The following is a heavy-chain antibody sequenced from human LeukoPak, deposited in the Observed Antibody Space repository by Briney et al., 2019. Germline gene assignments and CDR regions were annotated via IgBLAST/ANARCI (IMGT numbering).Heavy chain of an antibody. CDR1: RSTFSSYE. Sequence: GGSLRLSCAASRSTFSSYEMNWVRQAPGKGLEWVSYISSSGSNTHYADSVKGRFTISRDNAKNSLYLQMNSLRAEDTGSYYCARGVYSYDYWGQGTLVTVSS. V-gene: IGHV3-48*03. CDR2: ISSSGSNT. D-gene: IGHD4-11*01. J-gene: IGHJ4*02. CDR3: ARGVYSYDY.